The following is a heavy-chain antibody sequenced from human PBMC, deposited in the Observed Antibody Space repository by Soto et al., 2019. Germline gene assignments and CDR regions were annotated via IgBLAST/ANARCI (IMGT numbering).Heavy chain of an antibody. CDR3: VRVPTGGYAFSLDDY. CDR2: INSDGSST. D-gene: IGHD5-12*01. Sequence: GGSLRLSCAASGFTFSSYWMHWVRQAPGKGLVWVSRINSDGSSTTYADSVKGRFAISRDNAKNTLYLQMNSLRAEDTAVYYCVRVPTGGYAFSLDDYWGQGTLVTVSS. CDR1: GFTFSSYW. J-gene: IGHJ4*02. V-gene: IGHV3-74*01.